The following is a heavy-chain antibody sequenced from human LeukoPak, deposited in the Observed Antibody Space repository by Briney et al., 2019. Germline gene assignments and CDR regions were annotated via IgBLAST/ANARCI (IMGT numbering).Heavy chain of an antibody. V-gene: IGHV4-4*02. CDR2: MYLSGTT. J-gene: IGHJ4*02. CDR3: AREKTVTGAYYFDY. CDR1: GDSINSLDL. D-gene: IGHD4-17*01. Sequence: SGTLSLTCTVSGDSINSLDLWSWVRQPPGKGLEWIGEMYLSGTTHSNPSVKSRVTISIDKSKNQFSLKLSSVTAADTAVYYCAREKTVTGAYYFDYWGQGTLVTVSS.